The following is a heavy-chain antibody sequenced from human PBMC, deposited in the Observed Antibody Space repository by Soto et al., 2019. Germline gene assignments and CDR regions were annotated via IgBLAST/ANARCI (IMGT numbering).Heavy chain of an antibody. CDR1: GYTFTSYG. J-gene: IGHJ6*02. D-gene: IGHD3-3*01. CDR3: AREITCRYYDFWSSPIYYYYGMDV. V-gene: IGHV1-18*04. Sequence: QVQLVQSGAEVKKPGASVKVSCKASGYTFTSYGISWVRQAPGQGLEWMGWISAYNGNTNYAQKLQGRVTMTTDSSTRIAYWELRSLRSDATAVYYCAREITCRYYDFWSSPIYYYYGMDVWGQGTTVTVSS. CDR2: ISAYNGNT.